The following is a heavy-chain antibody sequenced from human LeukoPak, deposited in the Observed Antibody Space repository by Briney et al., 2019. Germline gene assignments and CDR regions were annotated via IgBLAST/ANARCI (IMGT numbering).Heavy chain of an antibody. CDR1: GFTVSSNY. Sequence: PGGSLRLSCAASGFTVSSNYMSWVRQAPGKGLEWVSVIYSGGSTYYADSVKGRFTISRDNSKNTLYLQMNSPRAEDTAVYYCARDSGWTYYFDYWGQGTLVTVSS. CDR3: ARDSGWTYYFDY. V-gene: IGHV3-66*01. D-gene: IGHD3-10*01. CDR2: IYSGGST. J-gene: IGHJ4*02.